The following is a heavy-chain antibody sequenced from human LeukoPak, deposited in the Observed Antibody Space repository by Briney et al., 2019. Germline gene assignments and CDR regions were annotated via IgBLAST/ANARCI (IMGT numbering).Heavy chain of an antibody. Sequence: GASVKVSCKASGGTFSSYAISWVRQAPGQGLEWMGGIIPIFGTANYAQKFQGRVTITADESTSTAYMELSSLRSEDTAVYYCARDIADYGGYAWAPWFDPWGQGTLVTVSS. CDR3: ARDIADYGGYAWAPWFDP. V-gene: IGHV1-69*13. D-gene: IGHD4-17*01. CDR2: IIPIFGTA. CDR1: GGTFSSYA. J-gene: IGHJ5*02.